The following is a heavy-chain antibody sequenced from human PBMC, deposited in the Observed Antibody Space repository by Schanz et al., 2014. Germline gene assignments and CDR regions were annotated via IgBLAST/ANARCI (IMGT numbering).Heavy chain of an antibody. Sequence: QVQLVQSGAEVKKPGASVKVSCKASGYTFTSYYMHWVRQAPGQGLEWMGIINPSGGSTSYAQKFQGRVTMTRDPSTSTVYMELSRLRSEDTAVYYCARDGEAAAGCDYWGPGTLVTFSA. D-gene: IGHD6-13*01. CDR3: ARDGEAAAGCDY. CDR2: INPSGGST. V-gene: IGHV1-46*03. J-gene: IGHJ4*02. CDR1: GYTFTSYY.